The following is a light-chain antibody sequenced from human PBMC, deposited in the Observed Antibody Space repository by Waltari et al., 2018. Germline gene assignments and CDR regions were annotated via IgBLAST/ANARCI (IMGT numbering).Light chain of an antibody. Sequence: EIVLTQSPGTLSLSPGETATLSCRASQNFGSSYLAWYQQKSGQSPRLLIFGASSRATGIPDRFSGSGSGTDFTLTISRLEPEDFAVYYCLQYGYSRFTFGPGTTVEIK. V-gene: IGKV3-20*01. CDR1: QNFGSSY. J-gene: IGKJ3*01. CDR2: GAS. CDR3: LQYGYSRFT.